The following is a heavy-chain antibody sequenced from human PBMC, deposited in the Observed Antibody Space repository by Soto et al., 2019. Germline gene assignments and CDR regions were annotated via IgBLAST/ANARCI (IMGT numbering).Heavy chain of an antibody. Sequence: GGSLRLSCAASGFTFSSYAMHWVRQAPGKGLEWVAVISYDGSNKYYADSVKGRFTISRDNSKNTLYLQMNSPRAEDTAVYYCARVHTALSYWGQGTLVTVS. CDR3: ARVHTALSY. J-gene: IGHJ4*02. CDR2: ISYDGSNK. V-gene: IGHV3-30-3*01. D-gene: IGHD5-18*01. CDR1: GFTFSSYA.